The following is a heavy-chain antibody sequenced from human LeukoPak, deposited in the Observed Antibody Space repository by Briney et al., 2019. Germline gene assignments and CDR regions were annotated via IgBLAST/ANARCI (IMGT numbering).Heavy chain of an antibody. J-gene: IGHJ4*02. CDR1: GFTFSSYA. D-gene: IGHD3-10*01. CDR3: AKDKTPKNEYGSGSSKDY. Sequence: PGGSLRLSCAASGFTFSSYAMSWVRQAPGKGLEWVSGITGSGGNTYYADSVKGRFTVSRDNSKNTLYLQMNSLRAEDTAVYYCAKDKTPKNEYGSGSSKDYWGQGTLVTVSS. CDR2: ITGSGGNT. V-gene: IGHV3-23*01.